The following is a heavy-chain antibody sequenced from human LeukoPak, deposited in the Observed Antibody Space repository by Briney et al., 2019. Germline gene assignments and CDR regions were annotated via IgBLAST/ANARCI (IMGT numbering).Heavy chain of an antibody. D-gene: IGHD3-10*01. CDR3: ARDCCFGFGELRGMDV. Sequence: ASVKVSCKASGYPFTGYYIHWVRQAPGQGLEWMGWINSNSAGTNYGQRFQGRVTMTRDTSISTAYMELSRLTSDDTAVYYCARDCCFGFGELRGMDVWGQGTTVTVSS. V-gene: IGHV1-2*02. J-gene: IGHJ6*02. CDR2: INSNSAGT. CDR1: GYPFTGYY.